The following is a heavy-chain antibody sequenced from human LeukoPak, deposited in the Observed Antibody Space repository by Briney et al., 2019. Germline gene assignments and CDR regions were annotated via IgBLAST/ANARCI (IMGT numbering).Heavy chain of an antibody. CDR1: GGTFSSYA. D-gene: IGHD3-22*01. CDR3: ARARTGGSGYYLL. J-gene: IGHJ4*02. CDR2: IIPIFGTA. Sequence: SVKVSCKAFGGTFSSYAISWVRQAPGQGLEWMGRIIPIFGTANYAQKFQGRVTITTDESTSTACMELSSLRSEDTAVYYCARARTGGSGYYLLWGQGTLVTVSS. V-gene: IGHV1-69*05.